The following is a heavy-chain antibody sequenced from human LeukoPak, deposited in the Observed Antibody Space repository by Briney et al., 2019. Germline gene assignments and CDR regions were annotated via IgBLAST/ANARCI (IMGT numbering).Heavy chain of an antibody. CDR1: GGSISSYY. J-gene: IGHJ3*02. CDR3: ARAMATIARPVHAFDI. Sequence: SETLSLTCTVSGGSISSYYWSWIRQPPGKGLEWIGYVYYSGSTNYNPSLKSRVTISVDTSKNQFSLKLSSVTAADTAVYYCARAMATIARPVHAFDIWGQGTMVTVSS. V-gene: IGHV4-59*01. CDR2: VYYSGST. D-gene: IGHD5-24*01.